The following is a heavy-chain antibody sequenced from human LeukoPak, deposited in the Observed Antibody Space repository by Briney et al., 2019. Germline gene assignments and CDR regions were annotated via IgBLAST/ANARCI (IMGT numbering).Heavy chain of an antibody. Sequence: TGGSLRLSCAASGFTLSSYWMFWVRQAPGKGLVWVSRINGDGSSTGYADSVRGRFSISRDNSKNTLYLQMNSLRAEDTAVYYCAKKVKQQWLVYWYFDLWGRGTLVTVSS. D-gene: IGHD6-19*01. CDR1: GFTLSSYW. V-gene: IGHV3-74*01. CDR3: AKKVKQQWLVYWYFDL. J-gene: IGHJ2*01. CDR2: INGDGSST.